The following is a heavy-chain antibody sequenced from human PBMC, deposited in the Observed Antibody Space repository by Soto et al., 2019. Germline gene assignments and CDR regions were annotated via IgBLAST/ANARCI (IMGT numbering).Heavy chain of an antibody. CDR3: ARLLPRALIAAAENWLDP. V-gene: IGHV4-59*08. J-gene: IGHJ5*02. CDR2: IYYSGST. D-gene: IGHD6-13*01. Sequence: PSETLALTCTVSGGSISSYYWSWIRQPPGKGLEWIGYIYYSGSTNYNPSLKSRVTISVDTSKNQFSLKLSSVTAADTAVYYCARLLPRALIAAAENWLDPWGQGTLVTVSS. CDR1: GGSISSYY.